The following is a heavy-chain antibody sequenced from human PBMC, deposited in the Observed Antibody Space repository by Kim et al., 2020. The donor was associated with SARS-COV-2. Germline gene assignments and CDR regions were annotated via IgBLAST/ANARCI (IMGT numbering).Heavy chain of an antibody. J-gene: IGHJ4*02. D-gene: IGHD3-22*01. CDR1: GGSISSDY. CDR3: ARGYYYDSSGPALRGYFDY. CDR2: IYYSGST. V-gene: IGHV4-59*01. Sequence: SETLSLTCTVSGGSISSDYWSWIRQSPGKGLEWIGYIYYSGSTNYNPSLKSRVTISVDTSKSQFSLKLSSVTAADTAVYYCARGYYYDSSGPALRGYFDYWGQGTLVTVSS.